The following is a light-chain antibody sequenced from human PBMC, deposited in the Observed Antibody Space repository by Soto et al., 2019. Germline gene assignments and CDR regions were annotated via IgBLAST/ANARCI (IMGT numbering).Light chain of an antibody. Sequence: QMTQSPSSLSASVLEKIISTVRASRDVGSDVSWYQQKPWQAPKLLXYAASNLQTGVPLSFSGSGSGTEFTLTISSLQHEDFANHYCQKNYSSPSITFGQGTRLEIK. CDR3: QKNYSSPSIT. CDR1: RDVGSD. CDR2: AAS. V-gene: IGKV1-39*01. J-gene: IGKJ5*01.